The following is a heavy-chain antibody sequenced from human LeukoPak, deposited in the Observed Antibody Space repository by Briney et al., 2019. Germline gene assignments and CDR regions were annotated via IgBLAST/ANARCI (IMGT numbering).Heavy chain of an antibody. Sequence: SETLSLTCTVSGGSISSYYWSWIRQPPGKGLEWIGYIYYSGSTNYNPSLKSRVTISVDTSKNQFSLKLSSVTAADTAVYHCASGGSSWYFGWFDPWGQGTLVTVSS. V-gene: IGHV4-59*08. CDR1: GGSISSYY. J-gene: IGHJ5*02. D-gene: IGHD6-13*01. CDR2: IYYSGST. CDR3: ASGGSSWYFGWFDP.